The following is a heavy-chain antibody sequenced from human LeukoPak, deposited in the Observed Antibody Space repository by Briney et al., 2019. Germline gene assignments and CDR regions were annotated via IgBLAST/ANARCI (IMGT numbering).Heavy chain of an antibody. D-gene: IGHD6-13*01. CDR1: GYTFTSYG. J-gene: IGHJ6*03. CDR3: ATSPTGIAAADTNYYYYMDV. V-gene: IGHV1-18*01. Sequence: ASVKVSCKGSGYTFTSYGISWVRQAPGQGLEWMGWISAYNGNTNYAQKLQGRVTMTTDTSTSTAYMELRSLRSDDTAVYYCATSPTGIAAADTNYYYYMDVWGKGTTVTVSS. CDR2: ISAYNGNT.